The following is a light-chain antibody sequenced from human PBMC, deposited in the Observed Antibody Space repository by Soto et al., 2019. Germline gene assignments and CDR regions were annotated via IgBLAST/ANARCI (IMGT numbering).Light chain of an antibody. J-gene: IGKJ1*01. Sequence: DIPMTQSPSTLSASVGDRVTIPCRASQSISSWLAWYQQKPGKAPKLLIYKASTLESGVPSRFSGSGSGTTFTLTIRSLQPDDFATYYCQQYNNYFWTFGQGTKVDI. CDR3: QQYNNYFWT. CDR1: QSISSW. CDR2: KAS. V-gene: IGKV1-5*03.